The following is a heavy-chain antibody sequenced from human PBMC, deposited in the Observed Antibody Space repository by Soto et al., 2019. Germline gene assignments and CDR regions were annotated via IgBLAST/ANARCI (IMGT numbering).Heavy chain of an antibody. Sequence: SETLSLTCTVSGGSISSYYWSWIRQPPGKGLEWIGYIYYSGSTNYNPSLKSRVTISVDTSKNQFSLKLSSVTAADTAVYYCARGAAAAGERTDYWGQGTLVTVSS. CDR3: ARGAAAAGERTDY. J-gene: IGHJ4*02. D-gene: IGHD6-13*01. V-gene: IGHV4-59*12. CDR2: IYYSGST. CDR1: GGSISSYY.